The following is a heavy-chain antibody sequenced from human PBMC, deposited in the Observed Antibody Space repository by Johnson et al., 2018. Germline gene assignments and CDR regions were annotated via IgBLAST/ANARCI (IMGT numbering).Heavy chain of an antibody. V-gene: IGHV3-33*01. J-gene: IGHJ6*02. Sequence: VQLVQSGGGVVQPGRSLRLSCVASGFTFSSFGMYWVRQAPGKGLEWVAVIWDDESNKYHLDSVKGRFTISRDKSKNTLYLQMNSLRAEDTGVYYCARDLYSSSSAWNHGMDVWGQGTTVIVSS. CDR1: GFTFSSFG. CDR3: ARDLYSSSSAWNHGMDV. D-gene: IGHD6-6*01. CDR2: IWDDESNK.